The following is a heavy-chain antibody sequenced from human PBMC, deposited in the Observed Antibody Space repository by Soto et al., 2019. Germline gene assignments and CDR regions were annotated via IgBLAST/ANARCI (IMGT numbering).Heavy chain of an antibody. CDR3: AKDGTPTSGPADY. J-gene: IGHJ4*02. D-gene: IGHD1-26*01. Sequence: QVQLVESGGGVVQPGKSLRLSCVASGFTFSSFAMHWVRQAPGKGLEWVALISYDGSDVYYKDSLKGRFTISRDNSKNTLYLQMNSLSAEDSALYFCAKDGTPTSGPADYWVQGTRITVSS. CDR1: GFTFSSFA. V-gene: IGHV3-30*18. CDR2: ISYDGSDV.